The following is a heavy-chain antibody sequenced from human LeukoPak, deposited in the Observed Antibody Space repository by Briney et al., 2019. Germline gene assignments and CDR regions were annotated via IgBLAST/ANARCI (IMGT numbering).Heavy chain of an antibody. CDR1: GFTFSSYS. CDR3: ASRPYYYGGGGEYFDY. CDR2: IHSSSSTK. Sequence: GGSLRLSCAASGFTFSSYSMNWVRQAPGKGLDWVSSIHSSSSTKYYADSVKGRFTISRDKAKNSLYLQMNCLRAEATAVYYCASRPYYYGGGGEYFDYWGQGTLVTVSS. V-gene: IGHV3-21*01. D-gene: IGHD3-10*01. J-gene: IGHJ4*02.